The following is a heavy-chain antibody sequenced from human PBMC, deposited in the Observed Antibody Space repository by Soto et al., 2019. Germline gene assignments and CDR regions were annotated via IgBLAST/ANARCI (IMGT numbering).Heavy chain of an antibody. CDR3: ARGDYSNALYNWFDP. V-gene: IGHV1-18*01. Sequence: ASVKVSCKASGYTFTSYGISWVRQAPGQGLEWMGWISANSGNTSYAQKFQGRVTMTRNTSTSTAYMELSSLRSEDTAVYYCARGDYSNALYNWFDPWGQGTLVTVSS. D-gene: IGHD4-4*01. CDR1: GYTFTSYG. CDR2: ISANSGNT. J-gene: IGHJ5*02.